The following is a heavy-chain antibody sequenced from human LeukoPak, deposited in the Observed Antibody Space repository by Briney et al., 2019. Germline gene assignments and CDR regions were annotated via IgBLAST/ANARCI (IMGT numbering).Heavy chain of an antibody. CDR3: ARMWDGYSTGGFYYYYGMDV. J-gene: IGHJ6*02. V-gene: IGHV4-59*01. CDR1: GGSISSYY. Sequence: SETLSLTCTVSGGSISSYYWSWIRQPPGKGLEWIGYIYHSGSTNYNPSLKSRVTISVDTSKDQFSLKLSSVTAADTAVYYCARMWDGYSTGGFYYYYGMDVWGQGTTVTVSS. CDR2: IYHSGST. D-gene: IGHD5-24*01.